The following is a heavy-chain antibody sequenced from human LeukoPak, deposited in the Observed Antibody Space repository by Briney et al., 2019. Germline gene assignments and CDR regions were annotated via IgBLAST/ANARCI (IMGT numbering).Heavy chain of an antibody. CDR1: GFTFSSYG. Sequence: PGGSLRLSCAASGFTFSSYGMYWVRQAPGKGLEWVSAISGSGGSTYYADSVKGRFTISRDNSKNTLYLQMNSLRAEDTAVYYCAKDSGGIVGATFDYWGQGTLVTVSS. V-gene: IGHV3-23*01. CDR2: ISGSGGST. CDR3: AKDSGGIVGATFDY. J-gene: IGHJ4*02. D-gene: IGHD1-26*01.